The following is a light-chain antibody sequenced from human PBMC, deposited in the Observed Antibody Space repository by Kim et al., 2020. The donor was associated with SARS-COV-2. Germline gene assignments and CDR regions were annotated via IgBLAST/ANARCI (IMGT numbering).Light chain of an antibody. Sequence: SPGERATLSCRASQSVSRGYLAWYQQKPGQSPRLLIYDATSRATGIPDRFSGSGSGTDFTLTISRLEPEDFAVYYCQQYDRSPRTFGQGTKVDIK. J-gene: IGKJ1*01. CDR2: DAT. CDR1: QSVSRGY. CDR3: QQYDRSPRT. V-gene: IGKV3-20*01.